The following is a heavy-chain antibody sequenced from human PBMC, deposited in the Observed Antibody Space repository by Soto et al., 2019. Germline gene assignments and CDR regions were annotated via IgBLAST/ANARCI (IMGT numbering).Heavy chain of an antibody. V-gene: IGHV4-31*03. D-gene: IGHD2-15*01. CDR3: ARGLSDRLVD. Sequence: SKTLSLTCTVSGGSISSGGYYWSWIRQHPGKGLEWIGYIYYSGSTYYNPSLKSRVTISVDTSKNQFSLKLSSVTAADTAVYYCARGLSDRLVDWGQGTLVTSPQ. CDR1: GGSISSGGYY. CDR2: IYYSGST. J-gene: IGHJ4*02.